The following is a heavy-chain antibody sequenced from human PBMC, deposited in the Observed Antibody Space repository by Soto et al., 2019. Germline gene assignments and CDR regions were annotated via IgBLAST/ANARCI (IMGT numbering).Heavy chain of an antibody. CDR3: ARLDYRDPYYYYGMDV. V-gene: IGHV4-59*01. CDR1: GGSISSYY. CDR2: IYYSGST. Sequence: KPSETLSLTCTVSGGSISSYYWNWIRQPPGKGLEWIGYIYYSGSTNYNPSLKSRVTISVDTSKNQFSLKLTSVTAADTAVYYCARLDYRDPYYYYGMDVWGQGTTVTVSS. J-gene: IGHJ6*02. D-gene: IGHD4-17*01.